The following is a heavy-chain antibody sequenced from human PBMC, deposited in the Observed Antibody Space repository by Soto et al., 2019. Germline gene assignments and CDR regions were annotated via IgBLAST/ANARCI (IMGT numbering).Heavy chain of an antibody. CDR3: VRGGDSGSCDH. Sequence: EVQLVESGGGVVQPGGSLRLSCVVSGFTLSSYWMYWVRQVPGKGLVWVSRINRDGSTTTYADSVKGRFTISRDNAKNTLYLQMNGLRAEDTALYFCVRGGDSGSCDHWGQGTLVTVSS. CDR2: INRDGSTT. D-gene: IGHD3-10*01. V-gene: IGHV3-74*03. CDR1: GFTLSSYW. J-gene: IGHJ4*02.